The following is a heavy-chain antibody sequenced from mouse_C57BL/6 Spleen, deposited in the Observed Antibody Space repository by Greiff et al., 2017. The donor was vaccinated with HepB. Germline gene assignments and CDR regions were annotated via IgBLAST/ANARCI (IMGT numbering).Heavy chain of an antibody. Sequence: EVKLMESGEGLVKPGGSLKLSCAASGFTFSSYAMSWVRQTPEKRLEWVAYISSGGDYIYYADTVKGRFTISRDNARNTLYLQMSSLKSEDTAMYYCTRDLDDGYYDYWGQGTTLTVSS. D-gene: IGHD2-3*01. CDR3: TRDLDDGYYDY. J-gene: IGHJ2*01. CDR2: ISSGGDYI. V-gene: IGHV5-9-1*02. CDR1: GFTFSSYA.